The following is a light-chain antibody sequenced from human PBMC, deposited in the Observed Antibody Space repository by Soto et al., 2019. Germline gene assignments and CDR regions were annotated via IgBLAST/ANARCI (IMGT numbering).Light chain of an antibody. Sequence: NFMLTQPHSVSESPRKTVTISCTRSSGSIASNYVQWYQQRPGSAPTTVIYEDNQRPSGVPDRFSGSIDSSSNSASLTISGLKTEDEADYYCQSYDSYVVFGGGTKLTVL. CDR3: QSYDSYVV. J-gene: IGLJ2*01. CDR2: EDN. CDR1: SGSIASNY. V-gene: IGLV6-57*04.